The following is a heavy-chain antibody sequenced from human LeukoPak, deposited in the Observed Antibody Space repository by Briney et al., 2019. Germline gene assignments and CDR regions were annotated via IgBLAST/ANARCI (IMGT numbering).Heavy chain of an antibody. J-gene: IGHJ1*01. CDR2: IYSSGST. Sequence: PGGSLRLSCAASGFTVSSNYMSWVRQVPGKGLEWVSVIYSSGSTYYADSVKGRFTISRDDSKNTLYLHMNSLRAEDTAVYYCTRRMAEAGKIYFPHWGQGTLVTVSS. CDR3: TRRMAEAGKIYFPH. V-gene: IGHV3-66*04. CDR1: GFTVSSNY. D-gene: IGHD6-13*01.